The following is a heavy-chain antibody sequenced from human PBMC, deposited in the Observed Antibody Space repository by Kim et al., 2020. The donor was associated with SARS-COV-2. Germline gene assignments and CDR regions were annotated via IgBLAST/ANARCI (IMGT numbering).Heavy chain of an antibody. CDR3: GKDVPGGVLGF. J-gene: IGHJ4*02. Sequence: GGSLRLSCAPSGFTFDTYAMHWVRQAPGKGLEWVSGISWNSNSIGYADSVKGRFTISRDNAKNSLYLQMDSLRVEDTALYYCGKDVPGGVLGFWGQGTLVAVTS. CDR2: ISWNSNSI. D-gene: IGHD2-8*02. CDR1: GFTFDTYA. V-gene: IGHV3-9*01.